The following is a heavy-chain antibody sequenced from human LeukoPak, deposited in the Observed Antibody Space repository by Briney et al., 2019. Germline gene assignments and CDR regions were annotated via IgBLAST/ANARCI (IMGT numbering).Heavy chain of an antibody. J-gene: IGHJ3*02. Sequence: GESLKISCKGSGYSFTSYWIGWVRQMPGKGLAWMGIIYPGDSDTRYSPSFQGQVTISADKSISTAYLQWSSLKASDTAMYYCARSYYYDSSGETYDAFDIWGQGTMVTVSS. V-gene: IGHV5-51*01. CDR2: IYPGDSDT. CDR1: GYSFTSYW. D-gene: IGHD3-22*01. CDR3: ARSYYYDSSGETYDAFDI.